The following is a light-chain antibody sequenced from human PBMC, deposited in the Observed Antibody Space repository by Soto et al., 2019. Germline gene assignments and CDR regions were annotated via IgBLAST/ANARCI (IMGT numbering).Light chain of an antibody. CDR1: SSDVGGYNY. CDR2: DVS. Sequence: QSALTQPRSVSGSPGQSVTISCTGTSSDVGGYNYVSWYQHHPAKAPKLMIYDVSKRPSGVPDRFSGSKSGNTASLTISGLQPEDEADYYCCSYAGTYTLVFGGGPKVTVL. V-gene: IGLV2-11*01. J-gene: IGLJ2*01. CDR3: CSYAGTYTLV.